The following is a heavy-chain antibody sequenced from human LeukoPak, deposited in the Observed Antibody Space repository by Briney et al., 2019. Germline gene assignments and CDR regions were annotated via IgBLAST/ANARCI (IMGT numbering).Heavy chain of an antibody. V-gene: IGHV4-34*01. J-gene: IGHJ4*02. CDR2: INHSGST. D-gene: IGHD3-10*01. Sequence: SETLSLTCAVYGGSFSGYYCSWIRQPPGKGLEWIGEINHSGSTNYNPSLKSRVTISVDTSKNQFSLKLSSVTAADTAVYYCARGPSYYYGSGPLGYWGQGTLVTVSS. CDR3: ARGPSYYYGSGPLGY. CDR1: GGSFSGYY.